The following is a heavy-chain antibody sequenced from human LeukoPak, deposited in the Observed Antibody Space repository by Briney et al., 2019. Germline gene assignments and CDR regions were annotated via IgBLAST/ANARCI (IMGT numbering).Heavy chain of an antibody. V-gene: IGHV1-18*01. CDR1: GYTFTSYG. D-gene: IGHD2-2*01. J-gene: IGHJ3*02. CDR2: ISAYNGNT. CDR3: AREYCSSTSCYPDI. Sequence: ASVKVSCKDSGYTFTSYGISWVRQAPGQGLEWMGWISAYNGNTNYAQKLQGRVTMTADTSTSTAYMELRSLRSDDTAVYYCAREYCSSTSCYPDIWGQGTMVTVSS.